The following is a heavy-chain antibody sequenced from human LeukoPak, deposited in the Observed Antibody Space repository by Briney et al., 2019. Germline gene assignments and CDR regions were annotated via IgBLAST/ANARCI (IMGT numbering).Heavy chain of an antibody. J-gene: IGHJ4*02. D-gene: IGHD3-22*01. CDR1: GGSFSGYY. CDR3: ARRKPDSSGYYYYFDY. CDR2: INHSGST. Sequence: PSETLSLTCAVYGGSFSGYYWSWIRQPPGKGLEWIGEINHSGSTNYNPSLKSRVTISVDTSKNQFSLKLSSVTAADTAVYYCARRKPDSSGYYYYFDYWGQGTLVTVSS. V-gene: IGHV4-34*01.